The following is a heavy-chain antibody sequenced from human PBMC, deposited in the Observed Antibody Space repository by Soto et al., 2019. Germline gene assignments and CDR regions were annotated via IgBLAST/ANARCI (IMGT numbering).Heavy chain of an antibody. D-gene: IGHD6-19*01. Sequence: EVQLVQSGAEVKKPGESLRISCKGSGYSFTSYWITWVRQMPGKGLEWMGRINPSDSYTNYSPSFQGHVTISADKSISTAYLQWSSLKASDNAMYYCARRDGYSSGWYDNWFDPWGQGTLVTVSS. J-gene: IGHJ5*02. V-gene: IGHV5-10-1*01. CDR1: GYSFTSYW. CDR3: ARRDGYSSGWYDNWFDP. CDR2: INPSDSYT.